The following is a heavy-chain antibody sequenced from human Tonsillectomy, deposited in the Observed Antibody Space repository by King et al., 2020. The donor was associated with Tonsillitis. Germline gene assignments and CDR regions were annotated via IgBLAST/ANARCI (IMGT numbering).Heavy chain of an antibody. J-gene: IGHJ5*02. D-gene: IGHD3-16*02. CDR1: GGSISSDVYF. V-gene: IGHV4-39*01. Sequence: QLQESGPGLVKPSETLSLTCTVSGGSISSDVYFWGWIRQPPGKGLEWIGSIYYTGTTYYNPSLKSRVTISVDTSPNQFSLKLRSVPAADTAVYYCARHGGYDYLWGTYRDTWFDPWGQGSLVTVSS. CDR2: IYYTGTT. CDR3: ARHGGYDYLWGTYRDTWFDP.